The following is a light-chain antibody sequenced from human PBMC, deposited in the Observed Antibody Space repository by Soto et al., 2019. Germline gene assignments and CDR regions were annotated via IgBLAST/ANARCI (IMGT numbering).Light chain of an antibody. Sequence: QSALTQPASVSGSPGQSITISCTGTSSDVGGYNYVSWYQQHPGKAPKLMIYDVSNRPSGVSNRFSGSKSGNTASLTISGLQAEDEADYYCSSYTSSSTLVVFGVGTKLTFL. CDR3: SSYTSSSTLVV. V-gene: IGLV2-14*01. J-gene: IGLJ2*01. CDR2: DVS. CDR1: SSDVGGYNY.